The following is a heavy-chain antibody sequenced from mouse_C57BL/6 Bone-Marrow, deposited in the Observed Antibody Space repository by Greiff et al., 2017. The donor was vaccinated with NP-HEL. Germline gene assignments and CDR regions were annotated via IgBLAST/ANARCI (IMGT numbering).Heavy chain of an antibody. V-gene: IGHV14-4*01. CDR2: IDPENGDT. D-gene: IGHD2-3*01. CDR3: TPDGYYEAMDY. CDR1: GFNIKDDY. Sequence: VQLKQSGAELVRPGASVKLSCTASGFNIKDDYMHWVKQRPEQGLEWIGWIDPENGDTEYASKFQGKATITADTSSNTAYLQLSSLTSEDTAVYYCTPDGYYEAMDYWGQGTSVTVSS. J-gene: IGHJ4*01.